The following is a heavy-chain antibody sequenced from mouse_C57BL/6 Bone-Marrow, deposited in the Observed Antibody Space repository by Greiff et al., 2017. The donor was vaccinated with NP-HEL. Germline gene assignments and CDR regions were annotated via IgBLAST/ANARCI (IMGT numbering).Heavy chain of an antibody. D-gene: IGHD2-2*01. CDR3: ARSPLWLRRNYYAMDY. Sequence: EVKLMESGPGLAKPSQTLSLTCSVTGYSITSDYWNWIRKFPGNKLEYMGYISYSGSTYYNPSPKSRISITRDTSKNQYYLQLNSVTTEDTATYYCARSPLWLRRNYYAMDYWGQGTSVTVSS. J-gene: IGHJ4*01. V-gene: IGHV3-8*01. CDR2: ISYSGST. CDR1: GYSITSDY.